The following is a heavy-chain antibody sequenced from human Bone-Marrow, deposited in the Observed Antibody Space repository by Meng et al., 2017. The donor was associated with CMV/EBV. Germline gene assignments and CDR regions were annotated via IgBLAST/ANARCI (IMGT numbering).Heavy chain of an antibody. J-gene: IGHJ4*02. CDR1: GYTFTSYG. Sequence: QVQLVQSGAEVKKPGXSVMVSCKASGYTFTSYGISWVRQAPGQGLEWMGWISAYNGNTNYAQKLQGRVTMTTDTSTSTAYMELRSLRSDDTAVYYCARANFTWFGEFKTFDYWGQGTLVTVSS. V-gene: IGHV1-18*01. CDR3: ARANFTWFGEFKTFDY. D-gene: IGHD3-10*01. CDR2: ISAYNGNT.